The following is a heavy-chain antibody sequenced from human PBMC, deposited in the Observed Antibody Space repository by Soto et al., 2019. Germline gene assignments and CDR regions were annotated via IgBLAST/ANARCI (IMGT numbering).Heavy chain of an antibody. CDR1: GGSISCYY. V-gene: IGHV4-59*01. D-gene: IGHD6-13*01. J-gene: IGHJ3*02. Sequence: QAQLQESGPGLVQPSETLSLTCTVSGGSISCYYWSWMRRPPGKGLEWIGYIYYSGSTNYNRSLKSRVTTPVGTSKNPFSLKLSSVTAADTAVYYCAREGYSSIWYAWSAFDIWGQGTMVTVSS. CDR3: AREGYSSIWYAWSAFDI. CDR2: IYYSGST.